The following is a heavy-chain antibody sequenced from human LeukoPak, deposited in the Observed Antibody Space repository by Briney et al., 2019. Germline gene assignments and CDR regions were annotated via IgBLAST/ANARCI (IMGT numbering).Heavy chain of an antibody. CDR2: IWYDGSNK. D-gene: IGHD2-15*01. V-gene: IGHV3-33*08. CDR1: GFIFSSYV. CDR3: ARWVVVAATQYYYGMDV. J-gene: IGHJ6*02. Sequence: GGSLRLSCAASGFIFSSYVMHWVRQAPGKGLEWVAVIWYDGSNKYYADSVKGRFTISRDNSKNTLYLQMNSLRAEDTAVYYCARWVVVAATQYYYGMDVWGQGTTVTVSS.